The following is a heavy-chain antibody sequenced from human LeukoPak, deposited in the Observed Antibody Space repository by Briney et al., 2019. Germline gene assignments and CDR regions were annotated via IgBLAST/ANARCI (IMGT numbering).Heavy chain of an antibody. D-gene: IGHD6-6*01. Sequence: SETLSLTCTVSGGSITIRDYYWGWIRLPPGKGLEWIGTISHTGTTYYNPSLQSRVTISVDKSKNQFSLKLSSVTAADTAVYYCAAREHHVLRTPVDYLGPGTLVTVSS. CDR2: ISHTGTT. CDR3: AAREHHVLRTPVDY. J-gene: IGHJ4*02. CDR1: GGSITIRDYY. V-gene: IGHV4-39*01.